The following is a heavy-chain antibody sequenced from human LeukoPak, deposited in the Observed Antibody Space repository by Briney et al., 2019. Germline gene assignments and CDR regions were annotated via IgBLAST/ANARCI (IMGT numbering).Heavy chain of an antibody. D-gene: IGHD3-10*01. V-gene: IGHV3-7*01. CDR3: ARPGRGLSPPPLIWGSGDNMDV. CDR1: GFTFSSYW. Sequence: GGSLRLSCAASGFTFSSYWMSWVRQAPGKGLEWVANIKQDGSEKYYVDSVRGRFTISRDNAKNSLYLQMNSLRAEDTAVYYCARPGRGLSPPPLIWGSGDNMDVWGQGTTVTVSS. J-gene: IGHJ6*02. CDR2: IKQDGSEK.